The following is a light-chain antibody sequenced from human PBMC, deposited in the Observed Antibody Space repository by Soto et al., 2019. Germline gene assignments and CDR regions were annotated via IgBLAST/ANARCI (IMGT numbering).Light chain of an antibody. CDR1: SGSVSANYY. CDR2: NTN. CDR3: VLYMGSGIWV. Sequence: QTVVTQEASLSVSPGTTVTLTCGLSSGSVSANYYPSWYQQTPGQAPRTLIYNTNTRSSGVPDRFSGSILGNKAALTITGAQADDESDYYCVLYMGSGIWVFGGGTQLTVL. V-gene: IGLV8-61*01. J-gene: IGLJ3*02.